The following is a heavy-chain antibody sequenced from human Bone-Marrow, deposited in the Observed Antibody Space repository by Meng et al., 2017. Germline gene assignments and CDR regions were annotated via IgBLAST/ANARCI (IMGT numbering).Heavy chain of an antibody. D-gene: IGHD3-10*01. Sequence: VPLVAPGSGVARPGGSSRLSCQASAFTFEDYGMSCVRQAPGKGLELVSGINWYGGSTGYADSVKCRFTISRDNAKNSLYLQMNSLRAEDTALYYCARDEEFGELDYWGQGTLVTVSS. CDR1: AFTFEDYG. CDR3: ARDEEFGELDY. V-gene: IGHV3-20*04. CDR2: INWYGGST. J-gene: IGHJ4*02.